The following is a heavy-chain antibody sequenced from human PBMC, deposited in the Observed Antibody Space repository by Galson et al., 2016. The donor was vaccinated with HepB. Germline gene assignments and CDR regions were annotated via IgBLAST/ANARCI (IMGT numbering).Heavy chain of an antibody. Sequence: SLRLSCAASGFTFSDYSMSWVRQAPGKGLEWISFISSSSFSSSGSTIYYADSVKGRFTISRDNAKKTLWLQMNSLRAEDTAVYYCAKVYSRTRYYWYGMDVWGQGTTVTVSS. D-gene: IGHD2-21*01. CDR3: AKVYSRTRYYWYGMDV. CDR1: GFTFSDYS. V-gene: IGHV3-48*01. J-gene: IGHJ6*02. CDR2: ISSSSFSSSGSTI.